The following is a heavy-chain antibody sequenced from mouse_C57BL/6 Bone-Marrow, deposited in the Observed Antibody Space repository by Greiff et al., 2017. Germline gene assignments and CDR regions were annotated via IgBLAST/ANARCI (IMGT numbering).Heavy chain of an antibody. V-gene: IGHV6-6*01. CDR3: TTRTFSYYGSSLWYAMDY. Sequence: EVKLEESGGGLVQPGGSMKLSCAASGFTFSDAWMDWVRQSPEKGLEWVAEIRNKANNHATYYAESVKGRFTISRDDSKSSVYLQMNSLRAEDTGIYYCTTRTFSYYGSSLWYAMDYWGQGTSVTVSS. D-gene: IGHD1-1*01. CDR1: GFTFSDAW. J-gene: IGHJ4*01. CDR2: IRNKANNHAT.